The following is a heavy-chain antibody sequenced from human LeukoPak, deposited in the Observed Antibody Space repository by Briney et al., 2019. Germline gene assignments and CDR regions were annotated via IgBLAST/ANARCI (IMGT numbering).Heavy chain of an antibody. CDR2: INPNSGGT. Sequence: GASVKVSCKASGYTFTGYYMHWVRQAPGQGLEWMGRINPNSGGTNYAQKFQGRVTMTRDTSISTAYMELSRLRPDDTAVYYCARDYLDYDFWSGYYGNWFDPWGQGTLVTVSS. J-gene: IGHJ5*02. D-gene: IGHD3-3*01. CDR1: GYTFTGYY. CDR3: ARDYLDYDFWSGYYGNWFDP. V-gene: IGHV1-2*06.